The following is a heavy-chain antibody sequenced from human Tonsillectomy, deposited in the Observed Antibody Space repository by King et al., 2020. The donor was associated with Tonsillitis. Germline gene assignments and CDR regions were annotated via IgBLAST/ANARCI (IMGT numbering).Heavy chain of an antibody. CDR3: ATERTVQLWLPFNPLVY. CDR2: IYTSGST. V-gene: IGHV4-4*07. J-gene: IGHJ4*02. Sequence: QVQLQESGPGLVKPSETLSLTCTVSGDSMNNYYWSWIRQPAGKGLEWIGRIYTSGSTNYNPSLKSRVTMSVDTSKNQFSLKLNSVTAADTAVYYCATERTVQLWLPFNPLVYWGQGTLVTVSS. D-gene: IGHD5-18*01. CDR1: GDSMNNYY.